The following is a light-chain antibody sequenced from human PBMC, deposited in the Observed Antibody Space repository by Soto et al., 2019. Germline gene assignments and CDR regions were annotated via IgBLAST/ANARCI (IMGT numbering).Light chain of an antibody. J-gene: IGKJ1*01. CDR1: QSVSSN. V-gene: IGKV3-20*01. CDR2: GAS. Sequence: EIVMTRSPATLSVSPGERATLSCRASQSVSSNLAWYQQKPGQAPRLIIHGASSRATGVPDRITGSGSGTDFTLSISRLEPEDFAVYYCQQYGGSTRTFGQGTKVDIK. CDR3: QQYGGSTRT.